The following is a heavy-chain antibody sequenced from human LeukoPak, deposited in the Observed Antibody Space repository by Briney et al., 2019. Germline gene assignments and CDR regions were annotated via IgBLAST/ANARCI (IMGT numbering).Heavy chain of an antibody. CDR2: IIPIFGTA. Sequence: GASVKVSCKASGGTFSSYAISWVRQAPGQGLEWMGGIIPIFGTANYAQKFQGRVTITADESTSTAYMELSSLRSEDTAVYYCASSRRHYYDSSGYYSDYWGQGTLVTVSS. D-gene: IGHD3-22*01. CDR1: GGTFSSYA. J-gene: IGHJ4*02. V-gene: IGHV1-69*13. CDR3: ASSRRHYYDSSGYYSDY.